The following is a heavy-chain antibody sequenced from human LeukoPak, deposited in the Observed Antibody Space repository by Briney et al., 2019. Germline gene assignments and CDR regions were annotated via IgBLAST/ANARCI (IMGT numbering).Heavy chain of an antibody. CDR3: ARDLIGWSLDP. CDR2: IDNDGWPT. V-gene: IGHV3-48*03. CDR1: GFTFTSYE. Sequence: SGGSLRLSCAASGFTFTSYEMNWVRQAPGKGLEWISYIDNDGWPTYYADSVKGRFTITRHNAKSSLYLQMDSLTVEDTAVYYCARDLIGWSLDPWGQGTLVTVSS. J-gene: IGHJ5*02. D-gene: IGHD2-2*03.